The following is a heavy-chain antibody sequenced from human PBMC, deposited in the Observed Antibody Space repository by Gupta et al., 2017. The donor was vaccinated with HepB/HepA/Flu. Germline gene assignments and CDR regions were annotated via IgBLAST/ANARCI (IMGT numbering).Heavy chain of an antibody. Sequence: QVQLVESGGGVVQPGRSLRLSCAASGFTFSSYAMHWVRQAPGKGLEWVAVISYDGSKKDYADSVKGRFTISRDNSKNTLYLKMNSLRAEDTAVYYCARGRDGYKNWGQGTLVTVSS. J-gene: IGHJ4*02. CDR3: ARGRDGYKN. CDR1: GFTFSSYA. D-gene: IGHD5-24*01. V-gene: IGHV3-30-3*01. CDR2: ISYDGSKK.